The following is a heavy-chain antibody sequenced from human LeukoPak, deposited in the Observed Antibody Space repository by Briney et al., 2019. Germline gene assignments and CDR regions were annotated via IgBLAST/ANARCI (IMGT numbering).Heavy chain of an antibody. V-gene: IGHV4-59*12. J-gene: IGHJ5*02. CDR2: IYYSGST. D-gene: IGHD3-16*01. CDR3: VRDHVSPGLSNWFDP. CDR1: GGSFSGYY. Sequence: SETLSLTCAVYGGSFSGYYWSWIRQPPGKGLEWIGYIYYSGSTNYNPSLKSRVTISVDTSKNQFSLKLSSVTASDTAMYYCVRDHVSPGLSNWFDPWGQGTLVTVSS.